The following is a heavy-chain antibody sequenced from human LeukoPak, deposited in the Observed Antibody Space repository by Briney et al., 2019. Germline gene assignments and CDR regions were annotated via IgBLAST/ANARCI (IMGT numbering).Heavy chain of an antibody. CDR1: GYSISSGYY. D-gene: IGHD3-10*01. V-gene: IGHV4-38-2*02. CDR2: IYNSGST. J-gene: IGHJ4*02. Sequence: SETLSLTCTVSGYSISSGYYWGWIRQPPGKGLEWIGSIYNSGSTYYSPSLKSRVTISVDTSKNQFSLKLTSVTAADTAVYYCARDRSYGSGTDWGQGTLVRVSS. CDR3: ARDRSYGSGTD.